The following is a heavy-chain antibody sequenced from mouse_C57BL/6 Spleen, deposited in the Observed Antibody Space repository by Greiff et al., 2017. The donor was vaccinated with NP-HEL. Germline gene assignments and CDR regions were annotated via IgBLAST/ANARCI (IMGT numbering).Heavy chain of an antibody. V-gene: IGHV14-4*01. CDR1: GFNIKDDY. CDR2: IDPENGDT. Sequence: VQLKQSGAELVRPGASVKLSCTASGFNIKDDYMHWVKQRPEQGLEWIGWIDPENGDTEYASKFQGKATITADTSSNTAYLQLSSLTSEDTAVYYCTRGITTVEYGAMDYWGQGTSVTVSS. D-gene: IGHD1-1*01. J-gene: IGHJ4*01. CDR3: TRGITTVEYGAMDY.